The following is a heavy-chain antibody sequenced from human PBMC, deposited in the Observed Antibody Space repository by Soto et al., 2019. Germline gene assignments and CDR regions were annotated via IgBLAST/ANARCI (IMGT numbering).Heavy chain of an antibody. J-gene: IGHJ6*02. Sequence: GSLRLSCAASGFTFSSYWMHWVRQAPGKGLVWVSRINSDGSSTSYADSVKGRFTISRDNAKNTLDLQMHGLRAEDMAVYYCARSVRSGSFPYYYYAMDVWGQGTTVTVSS. CDR1: GFTFSSYW. D-gene: IGHD3-10*01. V-gene: IGHV3-74*01. CDR3: ARSVRSGSFPYYYYAMDV. CDR2: INSDGSST.